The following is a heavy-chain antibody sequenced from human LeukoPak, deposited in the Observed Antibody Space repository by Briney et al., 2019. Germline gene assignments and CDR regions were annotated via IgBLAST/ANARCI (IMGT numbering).Heavy chain of an antibody. D-gene: IGHD1-26*01. CDR1: GFTLSSYW. CDR3: ARVIGWDEPFDI. V-gene: IGHV3-74*01. CDR2: INTDGSST. Sequence: GGSLRLSCSASGFTLSSYWMHWVRQAPGKGLVWVSRINTDGSSTNYADSVKGRFTVSRDDAKNTLYLQMNSLRAEDTAVYYCARVIGWDEPFDIWGQGTMVTVSS. J-gene: IGHJ3*02.